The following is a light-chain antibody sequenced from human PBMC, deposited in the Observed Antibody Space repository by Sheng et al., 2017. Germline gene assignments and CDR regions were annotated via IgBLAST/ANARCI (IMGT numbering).Light chain of an antibody. J-gene: IGKJ4*01. CDR3: MQGVQMPHT. CDR2: LSS. CDR1: QSLLETNGFNY. Sequence: DIVVTQSPLSLSVTPGELASISCRSSQSLLETNGFNYLDWYLQKPGQSPQLLIYLSSIRASGVPDRFSGSGSGTDFTLKISRVEADDVGFYFCMQGVQMPHTFGGGTQVEI. V-gene: IGKV2-28*01.